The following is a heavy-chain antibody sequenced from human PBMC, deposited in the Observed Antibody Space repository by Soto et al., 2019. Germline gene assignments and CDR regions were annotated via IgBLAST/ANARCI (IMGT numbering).Heavy chain of an antibody. CDR2: IYTSGST. V-gene: IGHV4-4*07. J-gene: IGHJ3*02. CDR3: ARDGNYDSSGYYPFDI. Sequence: SETLSLTCTVSGGSISIYYWSWIRQPAGKGLEWIGRIYTSGSTNYNPSLKSRVTMSVDTSKNQFSLKLSSVTAADTAVYYCARDGNYDSSGYYPFDIWGQGTMVTVSS. CDR1: GGSISIYY. D-gene: IGHD3-22*01.